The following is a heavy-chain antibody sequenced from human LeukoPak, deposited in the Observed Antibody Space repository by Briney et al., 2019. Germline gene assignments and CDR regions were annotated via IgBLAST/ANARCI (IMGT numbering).Heavy chain of an antibody. V-gene: IGHV1-8*01. CDR2: MNPNSGNT. CDR1: GYAFTSYD. D-gene: IGHD6-13*01. CDR3: ARKGYDTQAYYYYYGMDV. Sequence: ASVKVSCKASGYAFTSYDVNWVRQATGQGLEWMGWMNPNSGNTGYAQKFQGRVTMTRNTSTSTAYMELSSLRSEDTAVYYCARKGYDTQAYYYYYGMDVWGQGPTVTVSS. J-gene: IGHJ6*02.